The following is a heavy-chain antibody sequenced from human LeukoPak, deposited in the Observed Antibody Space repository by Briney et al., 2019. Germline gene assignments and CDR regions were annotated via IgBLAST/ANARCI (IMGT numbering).Heavy chain of an antibody. CDR1: GFTFSSYA. V-gene: IGHV3-23*01. D-gene: IGHD3-16*01. CDR2: LRGDGST. CDR3: AKASWVSSADAVL. Sequence: GGSLRLSCVASGFTFSSYAMSWVRQAPARGLEWVASLRGDGSTFYADSVKGRFTLPRDESRNTVYLQLTYLRVEDTAVYYCAKASWVSSADAVLWGQGTPVTVSS. J-gene: IGHJ4*02.